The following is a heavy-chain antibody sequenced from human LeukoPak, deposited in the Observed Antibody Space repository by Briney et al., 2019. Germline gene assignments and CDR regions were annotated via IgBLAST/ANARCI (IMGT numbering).Heavy chain of an antibody. J-gene: IGHJ4*02. CDR1: GFTFSSYG. CDR2: IWYDGSNK. CDR3: ASGSSGSSSWSMDY. D-gene: IGHD6-6*01. V-gene: IGHV3-33*08. Sequence: GGSLRLSCAASGFTFSSYGMHWVRQTPGKGLEWVAVIWYDGSNKYYADSVKGRFTISRDNSRNTLYLQMNSLRAEDTAVYYCASGSSGSSSWSMDYWGQGTLVTVSS.